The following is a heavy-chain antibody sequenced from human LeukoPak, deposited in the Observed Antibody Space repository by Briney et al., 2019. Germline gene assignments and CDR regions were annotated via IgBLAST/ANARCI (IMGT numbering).Heavy chain of an antibody. J-gene: IGHJ6*03. CDR2: IIPIFGTA. CDR3: ARGVRGYSYGYYMDV. V-gene: IGHV1-69*13. CDR1: GGTSSSDA. Sequence: SVKVSCKASGGTSSSDAISWGRQAPGQGLEWRGGIIPIFGTANYEQKFQGRVTITADESTSTAYMEMSSLRSEDTAVYYCARGVRGYSYGYYMDVWGKGTTVTVSS. D-gene: IGHD5-18*01.